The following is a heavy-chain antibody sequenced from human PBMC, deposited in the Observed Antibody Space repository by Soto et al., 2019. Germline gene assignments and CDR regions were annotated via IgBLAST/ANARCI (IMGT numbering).Heavy chain of an antibody. Sequence: QVQLVQSGAEVKKPGSSVKVSYKPSGGTFSSYAISWVRQAPGQGLEWMGGTIPIFGTANYAQKFQGRVTITADESTSTAYMELSSLRSKDTAVYYCARAAYYYRSGSYQPFDYWGEGTLVTVSS. D-gene: IGHD3-10*01. J-gene: IGHJ4*02. CDR2: TIPIFGTA. V-gene: IGHV1-69*01. CDR1: GGTFSSYA. CDR3: ARAAYYYRSGSYQPFDY.